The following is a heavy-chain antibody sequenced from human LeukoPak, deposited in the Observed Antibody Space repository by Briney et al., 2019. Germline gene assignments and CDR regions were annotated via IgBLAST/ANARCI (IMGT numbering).Heavy chain of an antibody. CDR2: INHSGST. CDR3: ARGQYRLSYFDY. D-gene: IGHD2-2*02. Sequence: SETLSLTCAVYGGSFRGYYWSCIRQPPGKGLEWIGEINHSGSTNYNPSLKSRVTISVDTSKNQFSLKLSSVTAADTAVYYCARGQYRLSYFDYWGQGTLVTVSS. J-gene: IGHJ4*02. CDR1: GGSFRGYY. V-gene: IGHV4-34*01.